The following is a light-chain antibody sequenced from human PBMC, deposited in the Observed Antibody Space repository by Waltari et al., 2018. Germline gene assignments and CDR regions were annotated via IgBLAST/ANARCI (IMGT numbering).Light chain of an antibody. CDR2: SDF. Sequence: QSVLTQPPSVSATPGQRVTISCSGSISNIGSATVNWYQHLPGTAPRLVMFSDFQRPSGVPERLSGSNSGNSASLAISGLQSDDEAVYFCSTWDHSLKGPVFGGGTKLTVL. V-gene: IGLV1-44*01. J-gene: IGLJ2*01. CDR3: STWDHSLKGPV. CDR1: ISNIGSAT.